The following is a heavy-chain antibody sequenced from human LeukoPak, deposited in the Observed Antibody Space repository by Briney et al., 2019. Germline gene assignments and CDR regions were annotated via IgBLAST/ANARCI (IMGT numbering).Heavy chain of an antibody. CDR2: ITTSSSYM. CDR3: ARDLGYRAPYWFDP. V-gene: IGHV3-21*01. CDR1: GFTFSSYS. Sequence: NPGGSLRLSCTASGFTFSSYSMNWVRQAPGKGLEWVSSITTSSSYMYYAKSVKGRFTISRDNAKNSLYLQMNSLRAEDTAVYYCARDLGYRAPYWFDPWGQGTLVTVSS. J-gene: IGHJ5*02. D-gene: IGHD3-22*01.